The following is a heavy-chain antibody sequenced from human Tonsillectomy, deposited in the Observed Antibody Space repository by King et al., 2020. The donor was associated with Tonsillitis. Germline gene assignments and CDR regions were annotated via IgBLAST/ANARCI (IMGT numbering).Heavy chain of an antibody. D-gene: IGHD5-12*01. CDR2: IYYSWRT. Sequence: QLQESGPGLVKPSETLSLTCTVSGGSISSYYWSGIRQPPGKGLELVGYIYYSWRTNYNPPPKSRVTISADTSQKQSSLKLSSVTAADTAVYYCARGDYDLSWLDPWGQGTLVTVSS. V-gene: IGHV4-59*01. CDR3: ARGDYDLSWLDP. CDR1: GGSISSYY. J-gene: IGHJ5*02.